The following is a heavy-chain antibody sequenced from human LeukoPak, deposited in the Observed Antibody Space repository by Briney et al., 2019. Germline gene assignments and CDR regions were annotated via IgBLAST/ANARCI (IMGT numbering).Heavy chain of an antibody. CDR3: ATDYSLRGWAFDY. V-gene: IGHV1-24*01. Sequence: AASVKVSCKVSGYTLTELSMHWVRQAPGKGLEWMGGFDPEDGETIYAQRFQGRVTMTEDTSTDTAYMELSSLRSEDTAVYYCATDYSLRGWAFDYWGQGTLVTLSS. D-gene: IGHD6-19*01. J-gene: IGHJ4*02. CDR2: FDPEDGET. CDR1: GYTLTELS.